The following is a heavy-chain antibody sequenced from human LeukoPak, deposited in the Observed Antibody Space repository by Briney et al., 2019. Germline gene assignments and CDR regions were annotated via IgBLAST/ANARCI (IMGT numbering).Heavy chain of an antibody. V-gene: IGHV1-69*15. J-gene: IGHJ6*03. Sequence: SSVKVSFKASVGTFSSYAICWVRQAPAQGLEWMGRIIPIFGTANYAQTFQRRVTITSDESTSTPSMQLSGQIAEDEAVDYFVRDSFYCSGGSCYSSFYYIDVWGEGDTVTVSS. D-gene: IGHD2-15*01. CDR1: VGTFSSYA. CDR3: VRDSFYCSGGSCYSSFYYIDV. CDR2: IIPIFGTA.